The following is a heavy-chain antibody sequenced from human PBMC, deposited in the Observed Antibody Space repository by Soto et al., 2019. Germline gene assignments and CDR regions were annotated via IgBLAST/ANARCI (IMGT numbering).Heavy chain of an antibody. D-gene: IGHD2-15*01. J-gene: IGHJ5*02. CDR3: ARHILYCSGGSCYRNWFDP. V-gene: IGHV4-39*01. CDR1: GGSISSSSYY. CDR2: IYYSGST. Sequence: SETLSVTCTVSGGSISSSSYYWGWIRQPPGKGLEWIGSIYYSGSTYYNPSLKSRVTISVDTSKNQFSLKLSSVTAADTAVYYCARHILYCSGGSCYRNWFDPWGQVTLVTVSS.